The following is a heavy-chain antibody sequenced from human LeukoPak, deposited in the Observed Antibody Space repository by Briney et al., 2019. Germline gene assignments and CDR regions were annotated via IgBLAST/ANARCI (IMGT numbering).Heavy chain of an antibody. D-gene: IGHD3-10*01. CDR2: ISVYNGNT. J-gene: IGHJ6*02. V-gene: IGHV1-18*01. CDR1: GGTFSSYA. Sequence: ASVKVSCKASGGTFSSYAISWVRQAPGQGLEWMGWISVYNGNTNYAQNLQGRVIMTTDTSTNTAYMELRSLRSDDTAVYYCARVVQAGYYGMDVWGQGTTVTVSS. CDR3: ARVVQAGYYGMDV.